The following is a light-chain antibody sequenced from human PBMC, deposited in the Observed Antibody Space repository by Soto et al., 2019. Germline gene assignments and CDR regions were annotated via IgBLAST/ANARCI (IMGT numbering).Light chain of an antibody. V-gene: IGKV3-20*01. CDR1: QSVSSSY. J-gene: IGKJ1*01. CDR3: QQCGNWPPIT. CDR2: GAS. Sequence: ENVLTQFLFTLSPSTGARATLSCRASQSVSSSYLAWYHQKPGQAPRLLIFGASTRATGIPDRFSGSGSETDFTLTISRLEPEDFAVYFCQQCGNWPPITFGQGTKVDIK.